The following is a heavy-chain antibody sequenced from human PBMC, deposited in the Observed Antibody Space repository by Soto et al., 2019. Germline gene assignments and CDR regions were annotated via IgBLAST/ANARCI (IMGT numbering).Heavy chain of an antibody. V-gene: IGHV1-69*13. D-gene: IGHD6-6*01. CDR2: IIPIFGTA. J-gene: IGHJ4*02. CDR3: ARGSPQFSSIAARQVLRLDY. Sequence: ASVKVSCKASGGTFSSYAISWVRQAPGQGLEWMGGIIPIFGTANYAQKFQGRVTITADESTSTAYMELSSLRSEDTAVYYCARGSPQFSSIAARQVLRLDYWGQGTLVTVSS. CDR1: GGTFSSYA.